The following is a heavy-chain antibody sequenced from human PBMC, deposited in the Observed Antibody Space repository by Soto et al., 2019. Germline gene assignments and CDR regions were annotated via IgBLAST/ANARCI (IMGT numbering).Heavy chain of an antibody. J-gene: IGHJ5*02. Sequence: ASVKVSCKAPGDTFTSYYLNWVRQAPGQGREWMGVINPDGGSTKYAQKFQGRVTMTRDTSRSTVYMELRSLRSDDTAIYYCARSSGGNFGIIIEGSNWFDPWGQGTLVTVSS. V-gene: IGHV1-46*01. D-gene: IGHD3-3*01. CDR2: INPDGGST. CDR1: GDTFTSYY. CDR3: ARSSGGNFGIIIEGSNWFDP.